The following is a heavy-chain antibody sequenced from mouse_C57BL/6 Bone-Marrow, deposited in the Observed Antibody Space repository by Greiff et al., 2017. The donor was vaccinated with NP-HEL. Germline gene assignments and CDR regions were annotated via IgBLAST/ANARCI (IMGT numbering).Heavy chain of an antibody. CDR1: GFTFSSYG. CDR3: ARHYYYGSSYPYYFDY. Sequence: EVQLVESGGDLVKPGGSLKLSCAASGFTFSSYGMSWVRQTPDKRLEWVATISSGGSYTYYQDSVKGRFTISRDNAKNTLYLQMSSLKSEDTAMYYCARHYYYGSSYPYYFDYWGQGTTLTVSS. J-gene: IGHJ2*01. V-gene: IGHV5-6*01. D-gene: IGHD1-1*01. CDR2: ISSGGSYT.